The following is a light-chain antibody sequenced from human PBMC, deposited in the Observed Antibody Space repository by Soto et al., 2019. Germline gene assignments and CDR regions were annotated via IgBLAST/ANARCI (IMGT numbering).Light chain of an antibody. Sequence: EIVMTQSPATLSVSPGERATLSCRASQSVSSNLAWYQQKPGQAPRLLIYGASTSATGIPARFSGSRSGTEFTLTISSLQSEDFAVYYCQQYNNWTPWTFGQGTKLEIK. CDR1: QSVSSN. CDR2: GAS. J-gene: IGKJ2*02. V-gene: IGKV3-15*01. CDR3: QQYNNWTPWT.